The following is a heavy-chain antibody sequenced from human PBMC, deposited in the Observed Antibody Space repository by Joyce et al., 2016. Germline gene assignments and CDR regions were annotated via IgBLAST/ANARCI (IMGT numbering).Heavy chain of an antibody. CDR3: ARDGAARPRGSFDY. CDR2: INPNRGGT. D-gene: IGHD6-6*01. CDR1: GYTFNGYY. J-gene: IGHJ4*02. Sequence: QMQLVQSGAEVKKPGASVKVSCKASGYTFNGYYMHWVGQAPGQGLEWMGWINPNRGGTNYAQKFQGRVTMTRDTSISTAYMELSRLRSDDTAVYYCARDGAARPRGSFDYWGQGTRVTVSS. V-gene: IGHV1-2*02.